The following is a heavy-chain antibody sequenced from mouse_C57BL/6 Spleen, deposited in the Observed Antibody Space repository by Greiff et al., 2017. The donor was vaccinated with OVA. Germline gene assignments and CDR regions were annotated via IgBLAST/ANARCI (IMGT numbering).Heavy chain of an antibody. J-gene: IGHJ4*01. CDR2: IDPNSGGT. CDR3: ARRLTGTDYAMDY. D-gene: IGHD4-1*01. Sequence: QVQLKQPGAELVKPGASVKLSCKASGYTFTSYWMHWVKQRPGRGLEWIGRIDPNSGGTKYNEKFKSKATLTVDKPSSTAYMQLSSLTSEDSAVYYCARRLTGTDYAMDYWGQGTSVTVSS. V-gene: IGHV1-72*01. CDR1: GYTFTSYW.